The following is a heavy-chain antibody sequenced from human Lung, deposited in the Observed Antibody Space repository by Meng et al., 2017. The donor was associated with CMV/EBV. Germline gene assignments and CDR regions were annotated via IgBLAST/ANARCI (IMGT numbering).Heavy chain of an antibody. V-gene: IGHV1-69*05. J-gene: IGHJ4*02. CDR1: GGTFSSYA. CDR2: IIPIFGTA. CDR3: ARGSSSTSWGFDY. D-gene: IGHD2-2*01. Sequence: SXXVSXKASGGTFSSYAISWVRQAPGQGLEWMGGIIPIFGTANYAQKFQGRVTITTDESKSTAYMELSSLRSEDTAVYYCARGSSSTSWGFDYWGQGNLVTVSS.